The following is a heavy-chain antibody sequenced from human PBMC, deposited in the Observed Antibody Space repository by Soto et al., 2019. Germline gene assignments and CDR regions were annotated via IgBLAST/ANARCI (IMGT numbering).Heavy chain of an antibody. Sequence: PSETLSLTCAVSGYSISSGYYWGWIRQPPGKGLEWIGSIYHSGSTYYNPSLKSRVTISVDTSKNQFSLKLSSVTAADTAVYYCARDGGYDFWSGKSIGWFDPWGQGTLVTVSS. CDR1: GYSISSGYY. J-gene: IGHJ5*02. CDR3: ARDGGYDFWSGKSIGWFDP. D-gene: IGHD3-3*01. CDR2: IYHSGST. V-gene: IGHV4-38-2*02.